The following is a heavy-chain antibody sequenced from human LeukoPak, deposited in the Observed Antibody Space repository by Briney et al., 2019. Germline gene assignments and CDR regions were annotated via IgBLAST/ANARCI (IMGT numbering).Heavy chain of an antibody. V-gene: IGHV3-72*01. Sequence: GGSLRLSCAASGFTLSHQFMDWVRRAPGKGLEWIGRSRNRANSHTTEYAASVKGRFTVSRDDSGNLMYLQMNSLKIEDTAVYFCTRDGGSSGNTAFDIWGQGTEVTVSS. CDR2: SRNRANSHTT. D-gene: IGHD6-19*01. CDR1: GFTLSHQF. J-gene: IGHJ3*02. CDR3: TRDGGSSGNTAFDI.